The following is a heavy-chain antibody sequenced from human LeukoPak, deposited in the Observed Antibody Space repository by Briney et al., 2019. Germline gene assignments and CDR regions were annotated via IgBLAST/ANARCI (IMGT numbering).Heavy chain of an antibody. J-gene: IGHJ3*02. CDR1: GFTFSSYA. CDR2: ITGSGGST. Sequence: GGSLRLSCAASGFTFSSYAMSWVRQAPGRGREWVSAITGSGGSTYHADSVKGRFTISRDNSKHTLYLQMNSLRAEDTAVYYCAKDLRRYYDFWSAGFLDAFDIWGQGTMVTVSS. V-gene: IGHV3-23*01. D-gene: IGHD3-3*01. CDR3: AKDLRRYYDFWSAGFLDAFDI.